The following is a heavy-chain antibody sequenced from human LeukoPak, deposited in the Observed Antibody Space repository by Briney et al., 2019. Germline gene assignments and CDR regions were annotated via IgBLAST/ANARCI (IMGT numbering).Heavy chain of an antibody. Sequence: PGGSLRLSCTASGFTFGDYAMSWVRQAPGKGLEWGGFIRSKAYGGTTEYAASVKGRFTISRDDSKNTLYLQMNSLRAEDTAVYYCAKDAGEWLVLYYFDYWGQGTLVTVSS. CDR2: IRSKAYGGTT. CDR3: AKDAGEWLVLYYFDY. J-gene: IGHJ4*02. D-gene: IGHD6-19*01. V-gene: IGHV3-49*04. CDR1: GFTFGDYA.